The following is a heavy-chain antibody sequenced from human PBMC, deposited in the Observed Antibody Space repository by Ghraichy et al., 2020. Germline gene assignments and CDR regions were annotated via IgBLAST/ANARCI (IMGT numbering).Heavy chain of an antibody. V-gene: IGHV4-59*01. CDR2: IYYSGST. Sequence: SETLSLTCTVSGGSISSYYWSWIRQPPGKGLEWIGYIYYSGSTNYNPSLKSRVTISVDTSKNQFSLKLSSVTAADTAVYYCARVWGYDSSGYYYYYYGMDVWGQGTTVTVSS. CDR3: ARVWGYDSSGYYYYYYGMDV. J-gene: IGHJ6*02. CDR1: GGSISSYY. D-gene: IGHD3-22*01.